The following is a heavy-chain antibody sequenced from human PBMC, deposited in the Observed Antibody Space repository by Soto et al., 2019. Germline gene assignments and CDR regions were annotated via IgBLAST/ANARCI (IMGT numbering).Heavy chain of an antibody. CDR1: GYTFISYP. CDR2: INPANGDT. CDR3: AKSGSLDY. Sequence: VQLVQSGAEVKKPGASVRISCKASGYTFISYPIHWVRQAPGQRLECMGWINPANGDTRYSQKFQGRVTITRDTAATTAYMDLNSLIPDDTAIYHCAKSGSLDYWGQGTPITVSS. D-gene: IGHD1-26*01. V-gene: IGHV1-3*01. J-gene: IGHJ4*02.